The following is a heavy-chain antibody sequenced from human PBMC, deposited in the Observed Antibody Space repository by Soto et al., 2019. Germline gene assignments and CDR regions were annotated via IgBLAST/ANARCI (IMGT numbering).Heavy chain of an antibody. CDR2: ISSGSSSTNI. V-gene: IGHV3-21*02. D-gene: IGHD2-2*01. Sequence: EVQLVESGGGLVKPGGSLRLSCAVSGFTFSTYSMTWVRQAPGKGLEWVSCISSGSSSTNIDYADSVKGRFTISRDNAHNSLCLQMNSLIAEDTAVHYCARVRDHLLLGPMDSWGQGILVTVSA. CDR1: GFTFSTYS. J-gene: IGHJ4*02. CDR3: ARVRDHLLLGPMDS.